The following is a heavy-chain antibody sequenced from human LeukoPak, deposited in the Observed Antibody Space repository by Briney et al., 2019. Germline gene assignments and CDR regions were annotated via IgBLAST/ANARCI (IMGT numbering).Heavy chain of an antibody. CDR3: AKCRSMVRGVSYWYFDL. CDR1: GFTFSSYA. V-gene: IGHV3-23*01. D-gene: IGHD3-10*01. Sequence: GGSLRLSCAASGFTFSSYAMSWVRQAPGKGLEWVSAISGSGGSTYYADSVKGRFTISRDNSKNTLYLQMNSLRAEDTAVYYCAKCRSMVRGVSYWYFDLWGHGTLVTVSS. J-gene: IGHJ2*01. CDR2: ISGSGGST.